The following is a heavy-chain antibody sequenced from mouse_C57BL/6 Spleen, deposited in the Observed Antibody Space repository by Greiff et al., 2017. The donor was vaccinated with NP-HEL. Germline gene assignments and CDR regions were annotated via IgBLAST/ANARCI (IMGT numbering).Heavy chain of an antibody. D-gene: IGHD4-1*01. CDR3: ARSWDVRVFDY. CDR1: GYTFTSYW. J-gene: IGHJ2*01. Sequence: VQLQQPGAELVRPGSSVKLSCKASGYTFTSYWMHWVKQRPIQGLEWIGNIDPSDSETHYNQKFKDKATLTVDKSSSTAYMQLSSLTSEDSAVYYCARSWDVRVFDYWGQGTTLTVSS. V-gene: IGHV1-52*01. CDR2: IDPSDSET.